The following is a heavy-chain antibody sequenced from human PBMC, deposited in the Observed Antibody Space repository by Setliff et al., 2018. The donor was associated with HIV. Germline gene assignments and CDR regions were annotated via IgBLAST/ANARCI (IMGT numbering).Heavy chain of an antibody. J-gene: IGHJ4*02. CDR2: INPNSGGT. CDR1: GYTFTGYY. CDR3: ARTLLRDTAMASGPDY. V-gene: IGHV1-2*06. Sequence: ASVKVSCKASGYTFTGYYMHWVRQAPGQGLEWMGRINPNSGGTNYAQKFQGRVTMTRDTSISTDYMELSRLRSDDTAVYYCARTLLRDTAMASGPDYWGQGTLVTVSS. D-gene: IGHD5-18*01.